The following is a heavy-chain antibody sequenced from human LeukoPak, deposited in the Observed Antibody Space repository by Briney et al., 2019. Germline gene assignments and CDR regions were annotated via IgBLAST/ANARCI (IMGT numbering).Heavy chain of an antibody. CDR1: GFTFSSYG. V-gene: IGHV3-33*01. CDR2: IWYDGGNK. CDR3: ARDSSIAVAGTNDY. D-gene: IGHD6-19*01. Sequence: GSLRLSCAASGFTFSSYGMHWVRQAPGKGLEWVAVIWYDGGNKYYADSVKGRFTISRDNSKNTLYLQMNSLRAEDTAVYYCARDSSIAVAGTNDYWSQGTLVTVSS. J-gene: IGHJ4*02.